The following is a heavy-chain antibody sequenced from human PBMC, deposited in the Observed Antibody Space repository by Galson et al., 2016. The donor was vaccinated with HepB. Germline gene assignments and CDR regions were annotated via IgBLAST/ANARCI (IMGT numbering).Heavy chain of an antibody. CDR1: GFRFNDSA. Sequence: SLRLSCAASGFRFNDSAMHWVRQASGKGLEWLGRIRTKPNIYATAYGTSVKGRFTISRDDSKNTAYLQMNSLTTEDTAAYYCLGRNDMYSLGSTWGQGTLVTVSS. V-gene: IGHV3-73*01. CDR2: IRTKPNIYAT. CDR3: LGRNDMYSLGST. D-gene: IGHD1-26*01. J-gene: IGHJ5*02.